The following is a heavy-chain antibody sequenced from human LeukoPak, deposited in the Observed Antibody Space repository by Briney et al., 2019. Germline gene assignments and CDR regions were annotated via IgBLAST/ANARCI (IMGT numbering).Heavy chain of an antibody. V-gene: IGHV1-46*01. Sequence: ASVRVSCKASGYTFTSYYVHWVRQAPGQGLEWMGIIDPSGGSTTYAQKFQGRVTMTRDMSTSTVYMELSSLRSEDTAVYYCARDGSFLKSIVVVASNWFDPWGQGTLVTVSS. J-gene: IGHJ5*02. CDR1: GYTFTSYY. D-gene: IGHD2-2*01. CDR2: IDPSGGST. CDR3: ARDGSFLKSIVVVASNWFDP.